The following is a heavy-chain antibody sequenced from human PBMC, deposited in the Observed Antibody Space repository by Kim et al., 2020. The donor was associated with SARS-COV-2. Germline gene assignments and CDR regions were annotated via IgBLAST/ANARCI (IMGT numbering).Heavy chain of an antibody. CDR1: EFPFNTYA. CDR3: TGSRGGLRFHSFDY. CDR2: ISDSGVTT. Sequence: GGSLRLSCAAAEFPFNTYAMSWVRQAPGRGLEWVSTISDSGVTTFYVDSVKGRFTISRDNSKNTLFLHMSSLRVEDTAVYYCTGSRGGLRFHSFDYWGQGTQFTVSS. D-gene: IGHD2-21*02. J-gene: IGHJ4*02. V-gene: IGHV3-23*01.